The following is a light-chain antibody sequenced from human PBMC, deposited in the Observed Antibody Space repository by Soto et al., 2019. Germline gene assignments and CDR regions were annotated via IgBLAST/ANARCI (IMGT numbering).Light chain of an antibody. CDR3: QQRSNWPWT. J-gene: IGKJ1*01. CDR1: QSLRNY. Sequence: ENVLTQSPATLSLSPGDTATLSCRATQSLRNYLAWYQQKLGQAPRLLIYDASKRATGIPARFSGSGSGTAFTLTISSLEPEDFAVYYCQQRSNWPWTFGQGTKVDIK. V-gene: IGKV3-11*01. CDR2: DAS.